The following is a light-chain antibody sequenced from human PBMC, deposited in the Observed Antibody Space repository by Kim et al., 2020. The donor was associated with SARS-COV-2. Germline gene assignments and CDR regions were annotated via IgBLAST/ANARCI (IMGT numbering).Light chain of an antibody. CDR3: QQGYSVSPIT. V-gene: IGKV4-1*01. CDR1: QSVLHSSNSNNY. CDR2: WAS. Sequence: DIVMTQSPDSLAVSLGERATINCRSSQSVLHSSNSNNYLAWYQQKPGQPPKLLIYWASTRESGVPDRFSGSGSGSDFTLTISSLQAEDVAVYYCQQGYSVSPITFGQGTRLEIK. J-gene: IGKJ5*01.